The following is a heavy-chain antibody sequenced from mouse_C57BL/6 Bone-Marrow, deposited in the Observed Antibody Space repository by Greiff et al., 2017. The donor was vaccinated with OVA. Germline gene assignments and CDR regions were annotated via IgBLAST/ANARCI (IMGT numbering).Heavy chain of an antibody. J-gene: IGHJ1*03. D-gene: IGHD1-1*01. V-gene: IGHV1-19*01. Sequence: EVQLQESGPVLVKPGASVKMSCKASGYTFTDYYMNWVKQSHGKSLEWIGVINPYNGGTSYNQKFKGKATLTVDKSSSTAYMELNSLTSEDSAVYYCARESITTVEYFDVWGTGTTVTVSS. CDR1: GYTFTDYY. CDR3: ARESITTVEYFDV. CDR2: INPYNGGT.